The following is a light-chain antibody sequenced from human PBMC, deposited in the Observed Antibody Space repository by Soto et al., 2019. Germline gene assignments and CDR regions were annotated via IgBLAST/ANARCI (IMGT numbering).Light chain of an antibody. J-gene: IGLJ3*02. CDR3: QTWGTGIRV. Sequence: QSVLTQSPSASAPLGASVKLTCTLSSGHSSYAIAWHQQQPEKGPRYLMKLNSDGSHSKGDGIPDLFSGSSSGAERYLTISSLQSDEEADYYCQTWGTGIRVFGGGTKVTVL. V-gene: IGLV4-69*01. CDR1: SGHSSYA. CDR2: LNSDGSH.